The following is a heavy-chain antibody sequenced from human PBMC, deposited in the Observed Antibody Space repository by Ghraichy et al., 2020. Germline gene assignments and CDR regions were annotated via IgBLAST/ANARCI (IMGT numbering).Heavy chain of an antibody. D-gene: IGHD3-3*01. CDR2: ISAYNGNT. CDR1: GYTFTSYG. J-gene: IGHJ3*02. V-gene: IGHV1-18*01. CDR3: ARASSSYDFWSGYPYPDAFDI. Sequence: AAVKVSSKASGYTFTSYGISWVRQAPGQGLEWMGWISAYNGNTNYAQKLQGRVTMTTDTSTSTAYMELRSLRSDDTAVYYCARASSSYDFWSGYPYPDAFDIWGQGTMVTVSS.